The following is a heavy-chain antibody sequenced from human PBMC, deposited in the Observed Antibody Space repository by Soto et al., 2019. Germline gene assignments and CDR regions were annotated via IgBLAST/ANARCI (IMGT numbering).Heavy chain of an antibody. CDR2: IYYSGST. CDR1: GGSITTYY. J-gene: IGHJ5*02. Sequence: PSETLSLTCTVSGGSITTYYWTWIRQPPGKGLEWIGYIYYSGSTYYNPSLKSRVTISIDTSKNQLSLRLTSVTAADTAVYYCARRECSSDSCYQSKWFDPRGQGTLVTVSS. V-gene: IGHV4-59*12. D-gene: IGHD2-2*01. CDR3: ARRECSSDSCYQSKWFDP.